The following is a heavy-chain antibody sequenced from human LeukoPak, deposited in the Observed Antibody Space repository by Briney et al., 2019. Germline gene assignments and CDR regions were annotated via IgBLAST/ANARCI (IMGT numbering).Heavy chain of an antibody. Sequence: GGSLRLSCAASGFTFSSYAMSWVRQAPGKGLEWVSAISGSGGSAYYADSVKGRFTISRDNSKNTLFLQMNSLRAEDTAVYYCAKSYYYDTRGAFDIWGQGTMVTVSS. D-gene: IGHD3-22*01. CDR3: AKSYYYDTRGAFDI. CDR2: ISGSGGSA. CDR1: GFTFSSYA. V-gene: IGHV3-23*01. J-gene: IGHJ3*02.